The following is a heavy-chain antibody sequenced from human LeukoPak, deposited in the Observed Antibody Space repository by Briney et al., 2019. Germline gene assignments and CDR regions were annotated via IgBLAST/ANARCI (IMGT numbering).Heavy chain of an antibody. V-gene: IGHV4-34*01. J-gene: IGHJ4*02. Sequence: SSETLSLTCAVYGGSFSGYYWSWIRQPPGKGLEWIGEINHSGSTNYNPSLKSRVTISVDTSKNQLSLKLSSVTAADTAVYYCARGAYYYDSSGYYPCFDYWGQGTLVTVSS. D-gene: IGHD3-22*01. CDR2: INHSGST. CDR1: GGSFSGYY. CDR3: ARGAYYYDSSGYYPCFDY.